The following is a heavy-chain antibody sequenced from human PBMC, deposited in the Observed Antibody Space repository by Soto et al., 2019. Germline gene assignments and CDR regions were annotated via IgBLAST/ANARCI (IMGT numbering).Heavy chain of an antibody. CDR1: GDYMRSYY. D-gene: IGHD6-13*01. CDR3: ARALTSAAGLYFDY. CDR2: IHTTENT. V-gene: IGHV4-4*07. J-gene: IGHJ4*02. Sequence: SETLCLTCSVCGDYMRSYYGSWIRQPAGKGMEWIGCIHTTENTNYNPSLRSRVTMSVDTSNNQFSLKLTSLTAADTAVYYCARALTSAAGLYFDYWGQGTLVTVSS.